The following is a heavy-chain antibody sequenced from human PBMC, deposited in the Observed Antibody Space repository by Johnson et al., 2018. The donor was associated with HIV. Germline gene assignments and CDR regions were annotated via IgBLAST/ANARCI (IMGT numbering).Heavy chain of an antibody. V-gene: IGHV3-20*04. D-gene: IGHD6-13*01. CDR2: INWNGGST. J-gene: IGHJ3*02. Sequence: EVQLVESGGGVVRPGGSLRLSCAASGFTFDDYGMSWVRQAPGKGLQWVSGINWNGGSTGYADSVKGRFTISRDNAKNSLYLQMNSLRAGDTAVYYCAKDKGAAARSPAFDIWGQGTMVTVSS. CDR1: GFTFDDYG. CDR3: AKDKGAAARSPAFDI.